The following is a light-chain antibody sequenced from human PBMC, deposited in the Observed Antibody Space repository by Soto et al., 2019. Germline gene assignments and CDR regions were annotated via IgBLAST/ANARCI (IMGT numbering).Light chain of an antibody. V-gene: IGKV3D-15*01. CDR1: QSAGNF. J-gene: IGKJ5*01. CDR3: QQYTHLPIT. CDR2: YIS. Sequence: SPATLSLSQGETASLSCRASQSAGNFLAWYQQKPGQAPRLLIYYISTRATGIPARFSGSGSGTEFTLTINSLQSEDSAGYYCQQYTHLPITFGQVTLLEVK.